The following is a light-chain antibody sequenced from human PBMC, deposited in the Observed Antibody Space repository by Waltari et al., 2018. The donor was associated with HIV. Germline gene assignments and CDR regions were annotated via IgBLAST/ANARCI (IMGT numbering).Light chain of an antibody. CDR3: QQANSLPYT. CDR2: GAS. CDR1: QGVGSY. J-gene: IGKJ2*01. V-gene: IGKV1-12*01. Sequence: DIQMTQSPSFVSASVGDRVTITCRASQGVGSYLDWFQQKPGKAPNLLIYGASTLQSGVPSRFSGSGSGTDFTLTISTLQPEDFATYYCQQANSLPYTFGQGTKLDIK.